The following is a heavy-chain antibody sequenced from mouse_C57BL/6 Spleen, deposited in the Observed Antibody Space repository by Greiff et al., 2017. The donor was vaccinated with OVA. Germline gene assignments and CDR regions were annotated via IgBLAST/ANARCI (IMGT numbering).Heavy chain of an antibody. CDR2: IYPGGGDT. J-gene: IGHJ2*01. V-gene: IGHV1-82*01. CDR1: GYAFSSSW. Sequence: QVQLQQSGPELVKPGASVKISCKASGYAFSSSWMNWVKQRPGKGLEWIGRIYPGGGDTNYNGKFKGKSTLTAAKSSSDAYMQLSSLTSEDSAVYFCARTDYYYGSSGGPFDDWGKGTTLTVSS. D-gene: IGHD1-1*01. CDR3: ARTDYYYGSSGGPFDD.